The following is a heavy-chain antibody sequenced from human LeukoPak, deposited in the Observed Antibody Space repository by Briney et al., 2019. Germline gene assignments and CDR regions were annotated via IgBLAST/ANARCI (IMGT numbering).Heavy chain of an antibody. J-gene: IGHJ6*02. D-gene: IGHD3-10*01. CDR3: AKGVIKGMDV. V-gene: IGHV3-9*01. CDR1: GFTFDDYA. Sequence: PGRSLRLSCAASGFTFDDYAMHWVRQAPGKGLEWVSGISWNSGSIGYADSVKGRFTISRDNAKSSLYLQMSSLRAEDTALYYCAKGVIKGMDVWGQGTTVTVSS. CDR2: ISWNSGSI.